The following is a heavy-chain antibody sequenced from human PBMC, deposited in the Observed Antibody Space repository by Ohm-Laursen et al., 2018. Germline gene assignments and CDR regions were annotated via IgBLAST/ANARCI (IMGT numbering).Heavy chain of an antibody. J-gene: IGHJ2*01. V-gene: IGHV3-48*03. D-gene: IGHD1-26*01. CDR2: ISNSFTI. CDR1: GFTFSGFE. Sequence: SLRLSCAAPGFTFSGFEMNWVRQAPGKGLEWISYISNSFTIYYADSVKGRFTISRDNAKNSLYLQMNSLRAEDTATYYCVRDDSRLRAPYLDLWGRGTLVTV. CDR3: VRDDSRLRAPYLDL.